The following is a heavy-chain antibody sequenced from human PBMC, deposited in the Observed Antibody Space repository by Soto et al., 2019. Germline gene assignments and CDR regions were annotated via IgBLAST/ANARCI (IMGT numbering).Heavy chain of an antibody. D-gene: IGHD6-25*01. V-gene: IGHV4-39*01. CDR2: IYYSGST. CDR3: ARHEAGWYFDS. CDR1: RGSISSGTNY. J-gene: IGHJ4*02. Sequence: PSETLSLTCTVSRGSISSGTNYWVWIRQPPGKGLEWIANIYYSGSTFYNPSLKSRVTISLDTSKNQFSLKLRPVTAADTAVYYCARHEAGWYFDSWGQGTLVTVSS.